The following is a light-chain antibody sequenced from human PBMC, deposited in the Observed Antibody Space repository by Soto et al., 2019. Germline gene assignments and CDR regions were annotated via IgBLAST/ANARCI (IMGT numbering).Light chain of an antibody. CDR2: EDY. CDR1: SSNIGDHY. V-gene: IGLV1-51*02. J-gene: IGLJ3*02. Sequence: QSVLTQPPSVSAAPGQKVTISCSGSSSNIGDHYVSWYQQLPGTAPKLLISEDYNRPSGIPDRFSGSKSGTSAALGITGLQTGDEGDYFCGTWDNSLTAWVFGGGTKLTVL. CDR3: GTWDNSLTAWV.